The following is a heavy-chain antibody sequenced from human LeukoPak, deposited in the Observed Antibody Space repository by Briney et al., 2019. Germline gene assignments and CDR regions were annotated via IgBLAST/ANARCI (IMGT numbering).Heavy chain of an antibody. D-gene: IGHD5-24*01. Sequence: SQTLSLTCTVSGGSINNGGYYWSWIRQHPRKGLEWIGYIYYSGSSYYNPSLRSRVTISVDTSKTHFSLKLSSVTAADTAVYYCARNRDGYNSFDYWGQGTLVTVSS. CDR2: IYYSGSS. J-gene: IGHJ4*02. V-gene: IGHV4-31*03. CDR1: GGSINNGGYY. CDR3: ARNRDGYNSFDY.